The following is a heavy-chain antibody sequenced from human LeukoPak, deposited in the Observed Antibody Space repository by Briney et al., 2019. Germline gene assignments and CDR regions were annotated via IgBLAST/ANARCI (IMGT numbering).Heavy chain of an antibody. J-gene: IGHJ4*02. CDR3: ARDREWSRPSGFDY. CDR2: IIPIFGTA. V-gene: IGHV1-69*13. CDR1: GYTFTNYG. D-gene: IGHD3-3*01. Sequence: GASVKVSCKASGYTFTNYGISWVRQAPGQGLEWMGGIIPIFGTANYAQKFQGRVTITADESTSTAYMELSSLRSEDTAVYYCARDREWSRPSGFDYWGQGTLVTVSS.